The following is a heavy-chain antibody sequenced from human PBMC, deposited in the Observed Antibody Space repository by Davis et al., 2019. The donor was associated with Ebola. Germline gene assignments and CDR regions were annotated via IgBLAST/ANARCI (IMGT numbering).Heavy chain of an antibody. D-gene: IGHD3-10*01. Sequence: GESLKISCAASGFTFSSYGMHWVRQAPGKGLEWAAVISYDGSNKYYADSVKGRFTISRDNSKNTLYLQMNSLRAEDTAVYYCAKGSGLYYYYGMDVWGQGTTVTVSS. CDR2: ISYDGSNK. CDR3: AKGSGLYYYYGMDV. V-gene: IGHV3-30*18. J-gene: IGHJ6*02. CDR1: GFTFSSYG.